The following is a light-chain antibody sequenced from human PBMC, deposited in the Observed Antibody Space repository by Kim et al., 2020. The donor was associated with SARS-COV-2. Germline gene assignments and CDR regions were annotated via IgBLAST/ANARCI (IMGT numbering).Light chain of an antibody. V-gene: IGKV3-20*01. CDR1: QKFSNY. CDR2: AAS. J-gene: IGKJ2*01. CDR3: QQYGAPPYT. Sequence: SSSPGERATLSCRATQKFSNYLAWYQQRPGQAPRLLIYAASNRATGVSDRFSGSGSGTDFTLTVSRLEPEDFAIYYCQQYGAPPYTFGQGTRLEI.